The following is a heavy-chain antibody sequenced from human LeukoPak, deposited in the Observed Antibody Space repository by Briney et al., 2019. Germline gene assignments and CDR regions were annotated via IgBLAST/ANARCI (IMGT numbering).Heavy chain of an antibody. CDR3: ARDISWRETDYYYMDV. CDR2: INHSGST. CDR1: GGSFSGYY. Sequence: SETLSLTRDVYGGSFSGYYWSWIRQPPEKGLEWIGEINHSGSTNYNPSLKSRVTISVDTSKNQFSLKLTSVTAADTAVYYCARDISWRETDYYYMDVWGKGTTVTISS. J-gene: IGHJ6*03. V-gene: IGHV4-34*01. D-gene: IGHD6-13*01.